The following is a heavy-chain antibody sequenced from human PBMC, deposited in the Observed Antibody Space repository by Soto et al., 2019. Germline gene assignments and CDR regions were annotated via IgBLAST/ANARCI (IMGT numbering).Heavy chain of an antibody. CDR2: VNPTGGST. Sequence: GASVKVSCKASGYTFTSYYIHWVRQAPGRGLEWMAIVNPTGGSTNYAQKFQGRVTVTFDTSTSTVFMELNSLRYEDTAVYYCARHLAAGDSWGQGTLVTVSS. D-gene: IGHD6-25*01. V-gene: IGHV1-46*03. J-gene: IGHJ4*02. CDR1: GYTFTSYY. CDR3: ARHLAAGDS.